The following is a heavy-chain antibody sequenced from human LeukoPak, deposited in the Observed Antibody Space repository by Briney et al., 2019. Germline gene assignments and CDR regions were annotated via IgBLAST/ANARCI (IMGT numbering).Heavy chain of an antibody. CDR3: ASGSVTTLLFDF. Sequence: PSETLSLTCTVSGGSISSYYWSWIRQPPGKGLEWIGYIYYSGTTDYNPSLKSRLTISVDTSKNQFSLKLSSVTGADTAVYYCASGSVTTLLFDFWGQGTLVTVSS. V-gene: IGHV4-59*08. CDR2: IYYSGTT. CDR1: GGSISSYY. J-gene: IGHJ4*02. D-gene: IGHD3-10*01.